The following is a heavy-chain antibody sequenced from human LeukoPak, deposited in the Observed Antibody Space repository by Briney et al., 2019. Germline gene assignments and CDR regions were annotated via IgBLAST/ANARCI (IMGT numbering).Heavy chain of an antibody. V-gene: IGHV3-23*01. CDR1: GFTFSSYA. D-gene: IGHD2-2*01. J-gene: IGHJ3*02. CDR3: AKANIVVVPAIYAFDI. CDR2: ISGSGGST. Sequence: GGSLRLSCAASGFTFSSYAMSWVRQAPGKVLEWVSAISGSGGSTYYADSVKGRFTISRDNSKNTLYLQMNSLRAEDTAVYYCAKANIVVVPAIYAFDIWGQGTMVTVSS.